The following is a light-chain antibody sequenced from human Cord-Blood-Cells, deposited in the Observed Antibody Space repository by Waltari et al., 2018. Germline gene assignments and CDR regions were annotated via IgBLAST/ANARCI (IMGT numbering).Light chain of an antibody. J-gene: IGKJ3*01. CDR1: QSVSNSY. Sequence: IVMTQSPGTLSLSPGERATLSCSASQSVSNSYLAWYQQKPGQAPRLLIYGGSSRATGIPDRFSGSGSGTDFTLNISRLEAEDFAVYYCQQDGRTQFTFGPGTKVEIK. CDR3: QQDGRTQFT. V-gene: IGKV3-20*01. CDR2: GGS.